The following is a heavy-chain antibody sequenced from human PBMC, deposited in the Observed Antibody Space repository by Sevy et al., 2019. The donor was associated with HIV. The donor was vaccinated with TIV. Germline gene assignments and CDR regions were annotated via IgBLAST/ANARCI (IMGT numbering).Heavy chain of an antibody. CDR1: GYTFTNYI. Sequence: ASVKVSCKTSGYTFTNYIITWIRQAPGQGLEWMGWINTYNGNTNYAQKFQGRVTMTTDTSTTTGYMELKSLRSDDTAVYYCVRGQNWNLDCWGQGTPVTVSS. CDR3: VRGQNWNLDC. V-gene: IGHV1-18*04. D-gene: IGHD1-1*01. CDR2: INTYNGNT. J-gene: IGHJ4*02.